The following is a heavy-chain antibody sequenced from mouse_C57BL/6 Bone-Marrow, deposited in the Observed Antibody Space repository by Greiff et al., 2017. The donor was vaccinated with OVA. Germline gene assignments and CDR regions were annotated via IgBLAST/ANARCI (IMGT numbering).Heavy chain of an antibody. V-gene: IGHV10-1*01. D-gene: IGHD1-1*01. Sequence: EAGGGLVQPKGSLKLSCAASGFSFNTYAMNWVRQAPGKGLEWVARIRSKSNNYATYYADSVKDRFTISRDDSESMLYLQMNNLKTEDTAMYYCVRQDYYGSSRYFDVWGTGTTVTVSS. J-gene: IGHJ1*03. CDR3: VRQDYYGSSRYFDV. CDR1: GFSFNTYA. CDR2: IRSKSNNYAT.